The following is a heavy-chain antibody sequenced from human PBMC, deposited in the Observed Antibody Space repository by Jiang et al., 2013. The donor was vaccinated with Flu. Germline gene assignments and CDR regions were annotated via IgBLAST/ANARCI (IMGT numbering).Heavy chain of an antibody. CDR1: GFIFDDYA. CDR2: INWDSGRI. D-gene: IGHD3-22*01. V-gene: IGHV3-9*01. Sequence: VQLVESGGGLVQPGRSLRLSCVTSGFIFDDYAMHWVRQVPGKGLEWVSGINWDSGRIGYADSVKGRFTVSRDSAKNSLYLQMNSLRAEDTALYYCAKDMGLYYYDSTGYYGDYYGMDVRGQGTTVTVSS. CDR3: AKDMGLYYYDSTGYYGDYYGMDV. J-gene: IGHJ6*02.